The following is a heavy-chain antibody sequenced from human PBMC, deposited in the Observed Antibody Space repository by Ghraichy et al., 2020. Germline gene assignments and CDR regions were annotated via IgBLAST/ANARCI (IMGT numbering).Heavy chain of an antibody. Sequence: GGSLRLSCTGSGFIFSGYTMSWVRQAPGKGPEWVSSIRDSGAYTYYSDSVNGRFTVSRDNSKNTLYLQMNSLRAEDTAVYYCAKDSYYGSGHPFDPWGQGTLVTVSS. D-gene: IGHD3-10*01. CDR1: GFIFSGYT. CDR3: AKDSYYGSGHPFDP. V-gene: IGHV3-23*01. J-gene: IGHJ5*02. CDR2: IRDSGAYT.